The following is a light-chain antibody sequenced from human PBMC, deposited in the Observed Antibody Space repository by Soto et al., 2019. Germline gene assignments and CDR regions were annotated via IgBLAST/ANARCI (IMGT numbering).Light chain of an antibody. CDR1: QSFSSTY. Sequence: EIVLTQSPGTLSLSPGGRATLSCSASQSFSSTYLAWYQQKPGQAPRLLIYGASSRATGIPDRFSGGGSGTDFTLTINRLEPEDFAVYYCQQYGSSPWTFGQGTKVDIK. CDR3: QQYGSSPWT. J-gene: IGKJ1*01. CDR2: GAS. V-gene: IGKV3-20*01.